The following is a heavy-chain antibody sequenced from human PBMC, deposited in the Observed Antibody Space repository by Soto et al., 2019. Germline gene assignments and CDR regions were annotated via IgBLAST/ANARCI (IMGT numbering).Heavy chain of an antibody. V-gene: IGHV3-30-3*01. CDR1: GFTFSSYA. D-gene: IGHD3-10*01. J-gene: IGHJ5*02. CDR2: ISYDGSNK. CDR3: ARQGIRGTISYNWFDP. Sequence: PGGSLRLSCAASGFTFSSYAMHWVRQAPGKGLEWVAVISYDGSNKYYADSVKGRFTISRDSSKNMLYLQMNSLRAEDTAVYYCARQGIRGTISYNWFDPWGQGTPVTVSS.